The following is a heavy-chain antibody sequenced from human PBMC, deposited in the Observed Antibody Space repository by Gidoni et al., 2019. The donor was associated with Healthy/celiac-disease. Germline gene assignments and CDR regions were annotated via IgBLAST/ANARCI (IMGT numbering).Heavy chain of an antibody. CDR3: ARDIAVAGFGL. J-gene: IGHJ4*02. CDR1: VASISSGSYY. V-gene: IGHV4-61*02. Sequence: QVHLQESLPGLLKPSQTLSLTFTVSVASISSGSYYWRCIRQPAGKGLEWIGRIYTSGSTNYNPSLKSRVTISVDTSKNQFSLKLSSVTAADTAVYYCARDIAVAGFGLWGQGTLVTVSS. D-gene: IGHD6-19*01. CDR2: IYTSGST.